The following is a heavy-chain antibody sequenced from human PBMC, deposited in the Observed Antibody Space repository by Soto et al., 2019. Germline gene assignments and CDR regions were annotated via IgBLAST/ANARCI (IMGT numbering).Heavy chain of an antibody. CDR2: IKQDGSEK. J-gene: IGHJ6*03. CDR1: GFTLSTYW. D-gene: IGHD1-1*01. CDR3: GRETGPGALYYYYMDV. V-gene: IGHV3-7*01. Sequence: HPGGSLRLSCAASGFTLSTYWMSWVRQAPGKGLEWVANIKQDGSEKFYVDSVKGRFTISRDNAKNSLYLQMNSLRAEDTAVYYCGRETGPGALYYYYMDVWGKGTKVTVSS.